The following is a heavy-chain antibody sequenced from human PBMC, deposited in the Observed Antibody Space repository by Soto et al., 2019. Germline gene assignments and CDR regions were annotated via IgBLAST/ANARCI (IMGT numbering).Heavy chain of an antibody. J-gene: IGHJ6*02. D-gene: IGHD3-3*01. CDR1: GGSISSYY. Sequence: SETLSLTCTASGGSISSYYWSWIRQPPGKGLEWIGYIYYSGSTNYNPSLKSRVTISVDTSKNQFSLKLSSVTAADTAVYYCARAVYDFWSGYYSYYYYGMDVWGQGTTVTVSS. CDR2: IYYSGST. CDR3: ARAVYDFWSGYYSYYYYGMDV. V-gene: IGHV4-59*01.